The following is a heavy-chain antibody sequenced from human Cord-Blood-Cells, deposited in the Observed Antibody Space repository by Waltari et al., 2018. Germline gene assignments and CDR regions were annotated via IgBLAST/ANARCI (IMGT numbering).Heavy chain of an antibody. CDR3: ASFTRGVVVVPAATNYYYYMDV. CDR2: IIPILGIA. D-gene: IGHD2-2*01. J-gene: IGHJ6*03. CDR1: GGTFSSYA. V-gene: IGHV1-69*09. Sequence: QVQLVQSGAEVKKPGSSVKVSCKASGGTFSSYAISWVRQAPGQGLEWMGRIIPILGIANYAQKFQGRVTITADKSTSTAYMELSSLRSEDTAVYYCASFTRGVVVVPAATNYYYYMDVWGKGTTVTVSS.